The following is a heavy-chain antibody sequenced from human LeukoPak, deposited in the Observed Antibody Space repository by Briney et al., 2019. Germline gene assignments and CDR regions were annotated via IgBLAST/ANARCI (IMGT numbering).Heavy chain of an antibody. D-gene: IGHD2-2*01. CDR1: GGSFSGYY. Sequence: SETLSLTCAVYGGSFSGYYWSWIRQPPGKGLEWIGEINHSGSTNYNPSLKSRVTISVDTSKNQFSLKLSSVTAADTAVYYCARDRGCSSTSCSLGGFDYWGQGTLVTVSS. V-gene: IGHV4-34*01. CDR2: INHSGST. J-gene: IGHJ4*02. CDR3: ARDRGCSSTSCSLGGFDY.